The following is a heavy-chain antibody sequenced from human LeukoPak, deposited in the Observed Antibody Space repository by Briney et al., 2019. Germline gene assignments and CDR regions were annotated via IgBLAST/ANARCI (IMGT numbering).Heavy chain of an antibody. CDR2: ISAYNGNT. J-gene: IGHJ4*02. D-gene: IGHD6-13*01. CDR1: GYTFTSYG. Sequence: ASVKVSCKASGYTFTSYGISWVRQAPGQGLEWMGWISAYNGNTSYAQKLQGRVTMTTDTSTSTAYMELRSLRSDDTAVYYCARDLPEPYSSSWYGPLFLEYWGQGTLVTVSS. V-gene: IGHV1-18*01. CDR3: ARDLPEPYSSSWYGPLFLEY.